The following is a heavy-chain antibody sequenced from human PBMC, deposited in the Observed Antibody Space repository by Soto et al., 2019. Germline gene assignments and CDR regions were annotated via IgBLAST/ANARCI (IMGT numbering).Heavy chain of an antibody. CDR2: SIPLFGTP. CDR1: GGIFSTYA. Sequence: QVQLVQSGAEVKKPGSSVKVSCKASGGIFSTYAISWLRQAPGQGLEWMGGSIPLFGTPNYAQRLQGRVTITADESTSTAYMELSRLRSEDTAVYYCARDRDDYGSGNYYNRIDFWGQGTLVTVSS. J-gene: IGHJ4*02. D-gene: IGHD3-10*01. V-gene: IGHV1-69*01. CDR3: ARDRDDYGSGNYYNRIDF.